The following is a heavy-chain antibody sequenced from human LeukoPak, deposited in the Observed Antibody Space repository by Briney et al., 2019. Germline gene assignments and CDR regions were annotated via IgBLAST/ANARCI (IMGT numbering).Heavy chain of an antibody. Sequence: PGGSLRLSCAASGFTFSSYWMSWVRQAPGKGLEWVANIKQDGSEKYYVDSVKGRFTISRDNAKNSLYLQMNSLGAEDTAVYYCARGGYCSSTSCYEAWFFDYWGQGTLVTVSS. D-gene: IGHD2-2*03. CDR2: IKQDGSEK. J-gene: IGHJ4*02. CDR1: GFTFSSYW. CDR3: ARGGYCSSTSCYEAWFFDY. V-gene: IGHV3-7*01.